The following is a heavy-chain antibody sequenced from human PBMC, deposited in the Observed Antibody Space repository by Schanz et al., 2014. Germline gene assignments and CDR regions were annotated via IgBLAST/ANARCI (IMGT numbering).Heavy chain of an antibody. Sequence: QVQLQQWGAGLLKPSETLSLTCAVYGGSFSSNYWSWIRQPPGKGLEWIGEINQSGTTNYNPSLKRRVTMSVDTSKNQISLKLRSVTAADTAVYYCARDRGHGDLPGDIWGQGTMVTVSS. V-gene: IGHV4-34*02. D-gene: IGHD4-17*01. CDR1: GGSFSSNY. CDR2: INQSGTT. CDR3: ARDRGHGDLPGDI. J-gene: IGHJ3*02.